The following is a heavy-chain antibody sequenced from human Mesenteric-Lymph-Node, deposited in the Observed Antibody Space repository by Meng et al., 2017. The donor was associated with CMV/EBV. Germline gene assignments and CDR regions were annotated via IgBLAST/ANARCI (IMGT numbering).Heavy chain of an antibody. CDR1: GGSVSSGSYY. CDR3: ASFGDGTTADY. V-gene: IGHV4-61*01. CDR2: IYYSGST. J-gene: IGHJ4*02. Sequence: SETLSLTCTVSGGSVSSGSYYWSWIRQPPGKGLEWIGYIYYSGSTNYNPSLKSRVTISVDTSKNQFSLRLSSVTAADTAVYYCASFGDGTTADYWGQGTLVTVSS. D-gene: IGHD4-17*01.